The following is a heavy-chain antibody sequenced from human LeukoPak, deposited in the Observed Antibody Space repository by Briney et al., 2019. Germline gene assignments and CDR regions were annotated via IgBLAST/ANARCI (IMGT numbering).Heavy chain of an antibody. CDR2: IYSDNT. Sequence: GGSLRLSCTVSGFTVSSNSMSWVRQAPGKGLEWVSFIYSDNTHYSDSVKGRFSISRDNSEKTLYLQMNSLRPEDTAVYYCAKDGGSGSYVVFTSFDYWGQGTQVTVSS. CDR3: AKDGGSGSYVVFTSFDY. D-gene: IGHD3-10*01. CDR1: GFTVSSNS. V-gene: IGHV3-66*03. J-gene: IGHJ4*02.